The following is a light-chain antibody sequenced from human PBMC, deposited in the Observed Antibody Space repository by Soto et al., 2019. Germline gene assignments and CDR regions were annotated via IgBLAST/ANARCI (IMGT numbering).Light chain of an antibody. CDR2: WSS. J-gene: IGKJ1*01. Sequence: DIVMTQSPDSLAVSLGERATLNCKSSQSVLFTSNNKNYLAWYQQKPRHPPQLLIYWSSTRESGVPDQFSGSGSGTDFTLTISSLQAEDLAVYYCQQYYATPLTFGQGTKVEI. V-gene: IGKV4-1*01. CDR1: QSVLFTSNNKNY. CDR3: QQYYATPLT.